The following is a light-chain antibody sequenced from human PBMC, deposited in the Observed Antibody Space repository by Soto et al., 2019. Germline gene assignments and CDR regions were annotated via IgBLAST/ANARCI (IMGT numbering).Light chain of an antibody. Sequence: QSVLTQPPSVSAAPGQKVTISCSGSSSNIGSSYISWYQQLPGTAPKLLIYDNNKRPSGIPDRFSGSKSGTSATLGITGLQTGDEADYYCETWDTSLSAGVFGGGTKVTVL. CDR3: ETWDTSLSAGV. CDR2: DNN. J-gene: IGLJ3*02. V-gene: IGLV1-51*01. CDR1: SSNIGSSY.